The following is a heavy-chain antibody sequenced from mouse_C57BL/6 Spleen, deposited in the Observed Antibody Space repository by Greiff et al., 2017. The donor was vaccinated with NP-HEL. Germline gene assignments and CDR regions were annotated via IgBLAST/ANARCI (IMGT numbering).Heavy chain of an antibody. CDR3: ARVTTALDY. Sequence: EVQVVESGGGLVKPGGSLKLSCAASGFTFSSYTMSWVRQTPEKRLEWVATISGGGGNTYYPDSVKGRFTISRDNAKNTLYLQMSSLRSEDTALYYCARVTTALDYWGQGTTLTVSS. V-gene: IGHV5-9*01. CDR1: GFTFSSYT. J-gene: IGHJ2*01. D-gene: IGHD1-2*01. CDR2: ISGGGGNT.